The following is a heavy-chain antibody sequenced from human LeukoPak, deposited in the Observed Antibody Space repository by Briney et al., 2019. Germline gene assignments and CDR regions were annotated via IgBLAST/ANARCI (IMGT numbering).Heavy chain of an antibody. V-gene: IGHV3-21*01. J-gene: IGHJ6*02. CDR1: GFTFSSYS. D-gene: IGHD6-13*01. Sequence: GGSLRLSCAASGFTFSSYSMNWVRQAPGKGLEWVSSISSSSSYIYYADSVKGRFTISRDNAKNSLYLQMNSLRAEDTAVYYCARDGTGIAAAAPYYYYGMDVWGQGTTVTVSS. CDR3: ARDGTGIAAAAPYYYYGMDV. CDR2: ISSSSSYI.